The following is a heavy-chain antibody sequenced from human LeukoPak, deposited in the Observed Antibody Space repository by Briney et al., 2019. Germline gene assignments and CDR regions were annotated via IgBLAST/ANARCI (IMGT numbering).Heavy chain of an antibody. CDR3: AREGSGRTAYNDGLDV. CDR1: GFTVSSSY. CDR2: IRSGGST. D-gene: IGHD3-10*01. V-gene: IGHV3-53*01. Sequence: GGSLRLSCAASGFTVSSSYMTWVRQAPGKGLEWVLVIRSGGSTVYADSVKGRFTISRDNSKNTLYLQLNSLRAEDTAVYYCAREGSGRTAYNDGLDVWGQGTMVTVSS. J-gene: IGHJ3*01.